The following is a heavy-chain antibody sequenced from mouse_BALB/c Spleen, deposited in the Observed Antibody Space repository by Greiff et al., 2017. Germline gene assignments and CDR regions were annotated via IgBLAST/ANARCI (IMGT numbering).Heavy chain of an antibody. V-gene: IGHV3-2*02. J-gene: IGHJ4*01. Sequence: DVQLQESGPGLVKPSQSLSLTCTVTGYSITSDYAWNWIRQFPGNKLEWMGYISYSGSTSYNPSLKSRISITRDTSKNQFFLQLNSVTTEDTATYYCAYDAMDYWGQGTSVTVSS. CDR2: ISYSGST. D-gene: IGHD2-10*02. CDR3: AYDAMDY. CDR1: GYSITSDYA.